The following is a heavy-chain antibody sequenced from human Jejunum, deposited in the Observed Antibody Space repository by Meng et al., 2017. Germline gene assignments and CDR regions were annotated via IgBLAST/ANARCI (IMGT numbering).Heavy chain of an antibody. CDR2: MTSNSDDI. J-gene: IGHJ4*02. CDR3: ARGPEDNFRNYGSGRFDC. CDR1: GFTFSSYS. D-gene: IGHD3-10*01. Sequence: GGSLRPSWAASGFTFSSYSMNWVRQAPGKGLEWVSSMTSNSDDIHYGDSVKGRFTISRDNAKNSQYLQMSSLRAEDAAVYYCARGPEDNFRNYGSGRFDCWGQGTLVTVSS. V-gene: IGHV3-21*01.